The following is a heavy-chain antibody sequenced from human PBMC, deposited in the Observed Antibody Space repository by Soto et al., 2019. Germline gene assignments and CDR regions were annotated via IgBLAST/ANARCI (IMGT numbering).Heavy chain of an antibody. V-gene: IGHV4-34*01. Sequence: SETLSLTCAVYGVSFSGYYWSWIRQPPGKGLEWIGEINHSGSTNYNPSFKSRVTISVDTSKNQFSLKLSSVTAADTAVYYCARTSRFDYWGQGTLVTVSS. CDR2: INHSGST. CDR1: GVSFSGYY. CDR3: ARTSRFDY. D-gene: IGHD6-6*01. J-gene: IGHJ4*02.